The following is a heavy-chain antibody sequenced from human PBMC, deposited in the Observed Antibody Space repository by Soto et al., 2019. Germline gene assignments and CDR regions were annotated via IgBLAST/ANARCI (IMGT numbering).Heavy chain of an antibody. CDR1: GYTFTSYY. V-gene: IGHV1-46*01. CDR3: ARVRSRVSGYKYYFDY. J-gene: IGHJ4*02. Sequence: EASVKVSCKASGYTFTSYYMHWVRQAPGQGLEWMGIINPSGGSTSYAQKFQGRVTMTRDTSTSTVYMELSSLRSEDTAVYYCARVRSRVSGYKYYFDYWGQGTLVTVSS. D-gene: IGHD3-3*01. CDR2: INPSGGST.